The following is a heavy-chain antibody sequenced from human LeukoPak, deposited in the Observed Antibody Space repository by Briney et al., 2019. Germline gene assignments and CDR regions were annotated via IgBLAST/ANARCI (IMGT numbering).Heavy chain of an antibody. CDR1: GYTSTGYY. CDR2: INPNSGGT. J-gene: IGHJ4*02. CDR3: ARGGRAYYYGSGSYYPIDY. Sequence: ASVKVSCKASGYTSTGYYMHWVRQAPGQGLEGMGWINPNSGGTNYAQKFQGRVTMTRDTSISTAYMELSRLRSDDTAVYYCARGGRAYYYGSGSYYPIDYWGQGTLVTVSS. V-gene: IGHV1-2*02. D-gene: IGHD3-10*01.